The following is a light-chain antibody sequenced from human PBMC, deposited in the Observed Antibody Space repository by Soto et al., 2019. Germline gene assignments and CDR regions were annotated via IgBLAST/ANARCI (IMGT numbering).Light chain of an antibody. CDR1: RTDIGGYNY. CDR2: EVT. Sequence: QSVLTQPASVSGSLGQSITISCTGTRTDIGGYNYVSWYQQYPGKASKLVICEVTSRPSGISDRFSGSKSGNTASLTISDLQAEDEADYFCTSYTFSKAYILFGGGTKVTVL. J-gene: IGLJ2*01. V-gene: IGLV2-14*01. CDR3: TSYTFSKAYIL.